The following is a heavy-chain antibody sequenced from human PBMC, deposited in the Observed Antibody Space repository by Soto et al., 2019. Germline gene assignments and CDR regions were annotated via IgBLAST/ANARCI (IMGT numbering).Heavy chain of an antibody. J-gene: IGHJ6*03. V-gene: IGHV2-70*11. Sequence: SGPTLVNPTQTLTLTCTFSGFSLSTSGVGVGWIRQPPGKALEWLARIDWDDDKYYSTSLKTRLTISKDTSKNQVVLTMTNMDPVDTATYYCARIRLRQLVPMRYYYYYHMDVWGKGTTVTVSS. CDR1: GFSLSTSGVG. CDR2: IDWDDDK. CDR3: ARIRLRQLVPMRYYYYYHMDV. D-gene: IGHD6-13*01.